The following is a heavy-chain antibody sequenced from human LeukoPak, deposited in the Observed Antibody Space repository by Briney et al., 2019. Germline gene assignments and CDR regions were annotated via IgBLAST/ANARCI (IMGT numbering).Heavy chain of an antibody. V-gene: IGHV4-61*02. D-gene: IGHD3-3*01. Sequence: SETLSLTCTVSGGSISSSSYYWSWIRQPAGKGLEWIGRIYTSGSTNYNPSLKSRVTMSVDTSKNQFSLKLSSVTAADTAVYYCAREGFNYDFWSGYYLGAFDIWGQGTMVTVSS. CDR1: GGSISSSSYY. J-gene: IGHJ3*02. CDR2: IYTSGST. CDR3: AREGFNYDFWSGYYLGAFDI.